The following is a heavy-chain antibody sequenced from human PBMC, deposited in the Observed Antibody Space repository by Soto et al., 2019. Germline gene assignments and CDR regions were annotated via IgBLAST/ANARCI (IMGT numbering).Heavy chain of an antibody. CDR3: ARVERGTATTVVDAFDI. V-gene: IGHV4-34*01. CDR1: GGFVSSGSYY. J-gene: IGHJ3*02. Sequence: QVQLQQWGAGLLKPSETLSLTCAVYGGFVSSGSYYWSWIRQPPGKGLEWIGEMSHSGGTPFNPSLKGRVTLSVDTSKNQFSLKMSSVTAADTALYYCARVERGTATTVVDAFDIWGPGTMVTVSS. CDR2: MSHSGGT. D-gene: IGHD1-1*01.